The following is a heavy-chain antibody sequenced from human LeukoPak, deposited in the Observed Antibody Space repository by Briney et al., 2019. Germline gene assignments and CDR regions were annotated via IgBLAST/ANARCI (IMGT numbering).Heavy chain of an antibody. J-gene: IGHJ4*02. CDR1: GGSVSSSNHH. CDR3: ARGRPRDYVWGSYYYY. D-gene: IGHD3-16*01. V-gene: IGHV4-39*01. CDR2: FFSTGRT. Sequence: SETLSLTCNVSGGSVSSSNHHWAWIRQSPGMGLEWVGTFFSTGRTSQNPDPSLKGRVTLSVDTSKNQFSLKLSSVTAADTAVYYCARGRPRDYVWGSYYYYWGQGTLVTVSS.